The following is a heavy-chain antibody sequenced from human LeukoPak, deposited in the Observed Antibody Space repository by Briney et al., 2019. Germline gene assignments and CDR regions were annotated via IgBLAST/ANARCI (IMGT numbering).Heavy chain of an antibody. CDR2: VYYSGSS. D-gene: IGHD3-22*01. CDR1: GGSISSGDYY. CDR3: AREGIVAPYPDY. V-gene: IGHV4-30-4*08. Sequence: PSQTLSLTCTVSGGSISSGDYYWSWIRQPPGKGLEWIGYVYYSGSSYYNPSLKSRVTISVDTSKNQFSLKLSSVTAADTAVYYCAREGIVAPYPDYWGQGTLVTVSS. J-gene: IGHJ4*02.